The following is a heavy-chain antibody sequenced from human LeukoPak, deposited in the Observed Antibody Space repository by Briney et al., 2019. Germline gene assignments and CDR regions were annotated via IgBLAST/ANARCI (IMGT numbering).Heavy chain of an antibody. V-gene: IGHV1-2*02. D-gene: IGHD3-10*01. J-gene: IGHJ5*02. CDR1: GYTFTGYY. CDR3: ARVTMVRGVSNWFDP. CDR2: INPNSGGT. Sequence: ASVKVSCKASGYTFTGYYVHWVRQAPGQGLEWMGWINPNSGGTNYAQKFQGRVTMTRDTSIGTAYMELSRLRSDDTAVYYCARVTMVRGVSNWFDPWGQGTLVTVSS.